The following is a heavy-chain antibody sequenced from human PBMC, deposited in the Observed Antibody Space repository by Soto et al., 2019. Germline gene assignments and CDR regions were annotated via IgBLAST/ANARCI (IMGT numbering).Heavy chain of an antibody. V-gene: IGHV1-69*08. D-gene: IGHD5-18*01. CDR3: ARDRDTAMVPIR. Sequence: QVQLVQSGAEVKKPGSSVKVSCKASGGTFSSYTISGVRQAPGQGLEWMGRIIPILGIANYAQKFQGRVTITADKSTSTAYMELSSLRSEDTAVYYCARDRDTAMVPIRWGQGTLVTVSS. CDR1: GGTFSSYT. J-gene: IGHJ4*02. CDR2: IIPILGIA.